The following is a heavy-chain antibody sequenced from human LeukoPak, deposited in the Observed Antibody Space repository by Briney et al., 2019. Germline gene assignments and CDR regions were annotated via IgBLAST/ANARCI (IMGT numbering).Heavy chain of an antibody. Sequence: GGSLRLSCAASGFTFSGYEMNWVRQAPGKGLDWVSYISSSGTTVYYADSVKGRFTVSRDNAKNSLYLEMNSLRAEDTAVYYCARSIKGDSDHWGQGTLITVSS. CDR2: ISSSGTTV. J-gene: IGHJ4*02. CDR3: ARSIKGDSDH. D-gene: IGHD3-10*01. V-gene: IGHV3-48*03. CDR1: GFTFSGYE.